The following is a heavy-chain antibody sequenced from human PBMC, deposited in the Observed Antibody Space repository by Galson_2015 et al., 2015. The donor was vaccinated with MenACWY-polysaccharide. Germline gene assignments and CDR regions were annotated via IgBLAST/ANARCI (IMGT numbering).Heavy chain of an antibody. D-gene: IGHD3-10*01. Sequence: SLRLSGAASGLTFGNNWINWVRQAAGKGLVWVSRINSDASSTAYADSVKGRFTISRDNANNTLYLQMNSLRVEDTAVYYCVGPLGRGGTGAYGMDAWGQGTTVTVSS. CDR2: INSDASST. J-gene: IGHJ6*02. CDR3: VGPLGRGGTGAYGMDA. CDR1: GLTFGNNW. V-gene: IGHV3-74*01.